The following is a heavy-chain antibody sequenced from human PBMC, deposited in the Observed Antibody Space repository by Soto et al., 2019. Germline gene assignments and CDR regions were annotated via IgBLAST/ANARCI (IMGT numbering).Heavy chain of an antibody. V-gene: IGHV4-34*01. D-gene: IGHD2-21*01. CDR1: GDSLSNYF. CDR3: ARGGISHWAYFYYLDV. CDR2: INHLGSI. Sequence: PSETLSLTCVVSGDSLSNYFWSWIRPPPGMALEWIGEINHLGSINYNPSLKSRVTMSVDTSKNQFSLTLNSVTAADTATYYCARGGISHWAYFYYLDVWDRGTTVTVSS. J-gene: IGHJ6*03.